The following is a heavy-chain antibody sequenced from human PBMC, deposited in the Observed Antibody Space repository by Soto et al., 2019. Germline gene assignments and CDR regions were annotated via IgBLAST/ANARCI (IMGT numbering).Heavy chain of an antibody. Sequence: QVQLVQSGAEVKKPGSSVKVSCKASGGTFSSYAISWVRQAPGQGLEWMGGIIPISETTNYAQKFQGRVTITADESKSTGYMELSSLRSEDTAVYYCARSQGSSTSLEIYYYYYDGMDVWGQGTTVTVSS. CDR1: GGTFSSYA. V-gene: IGHV1-69*01. D-gene: IGHD2-2*01. J-gene: IGHJ6*02. CDR2: IIPISETT. CDR3: ARSQGSSTSLEIYYYYYDGMDV.